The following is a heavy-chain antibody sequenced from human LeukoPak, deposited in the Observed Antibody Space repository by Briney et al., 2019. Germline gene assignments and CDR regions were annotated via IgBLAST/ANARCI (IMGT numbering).Heavy chain of an antibody. D-gene: IGHD2-15*01. Sequence: GGSLRPSCAASALTFSTYAMSWVRQAPGKGLEWVSAISGSGGSTYYADSVKGRFTISRDNSKNTLYLQMNSLRAEDTAVYYCAKENCSGGSCYDYWGQGTLVTVSS. J-gene: IGHJ4*02. CDR1: ALTFSTYA. V-gene: IGHV3-23*01. CDR2: ISGSGGST. CDR3: AKENCSGGSCYDY.